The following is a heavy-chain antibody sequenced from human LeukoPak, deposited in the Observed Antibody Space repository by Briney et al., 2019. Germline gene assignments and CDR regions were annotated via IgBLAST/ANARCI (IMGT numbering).Heavy chain of an antibody. V-gene: IGHV3-21*01. CDR1: GFTFSSYS. CDR3: ARDLVVPAANRPFHY. Sequence: PGGSLRLSCAASGFTFSSYSMNWVRQAPGKGLEWVSSISSSSSYIYYADSVKGRFTISRDNAKNSLYLQMNSLRAEDTAVYYCARDLVVPAANRPFHYWGQGTLVTVSS. J-gene: IGHJ4*02. CDR2: ISSSSSYI. D-gene: IGHD2-2*01.